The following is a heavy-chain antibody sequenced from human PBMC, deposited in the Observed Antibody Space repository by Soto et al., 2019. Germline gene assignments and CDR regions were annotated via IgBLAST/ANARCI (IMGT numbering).Heavy chain of an antibody. CDR3: ARHFRERYYILYGFDI. Sequence: SETLSLTFTVSGGSIDTYYWSWIRQPPGKGLEWVGYVFYSGSTNYNPSLESRVTVSVDTSKNQFSLRLRSVTAADTAVYYCARHFRERYYILYGFDICGQLTMFTVSS. J-gene: IGHJ3*02. D-gene: IGHD3-10*01. CDR1: GGSIDTYY. V-gene: IGHV4-59*08. CDR2: VFYSGST.